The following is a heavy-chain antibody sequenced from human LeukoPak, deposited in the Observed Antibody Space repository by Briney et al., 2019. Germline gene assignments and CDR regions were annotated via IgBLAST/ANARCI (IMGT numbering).Heavy chain of an antibody. CDR1: GFTFSSYA. D-gene: IGHD2-2*01. Sequence: GGSLRLSGAASGFTFSSYARHWVRQAPGKGLEWGAVISYDGSNKYYADSVKGRFTISRDNSKNTLYLQMNSLRAEDTAVYYCARGSPVVPAATVFDPWGQGTLVTVSS. CDR2: ISYDGSNK. V-gene: IGHV3-30*01. J-gene: IGHJ5*02. CDR3: ARGSPVVPAATVFDP.